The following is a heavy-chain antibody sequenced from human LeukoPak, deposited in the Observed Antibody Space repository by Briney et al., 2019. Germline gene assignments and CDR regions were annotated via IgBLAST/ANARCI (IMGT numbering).Heavy chain of an antibody. CDR2: ISGYTGNT. CDR3: ARDDYPVEYWFDP. CDR1: GYTFTSYG. V-gene: IGHV1-18*01. D-gene: IGHD4-11*01. J-gene: IGHJ5*02. Sequence: GASVKVSCKASGYTFTSYGISWVRQAPGQGLEWMGWISGYTGNTNYAQKLQGRVTMTTDTSTSTAYMELRSLRSDDTAVYYCARDDYPVEYWFDPWGQGTLVTVSS.